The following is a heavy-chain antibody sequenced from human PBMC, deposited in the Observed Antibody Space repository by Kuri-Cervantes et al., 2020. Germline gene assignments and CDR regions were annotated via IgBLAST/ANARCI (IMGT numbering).Heavy chain of an antibody. CDR2: IYYSGST. Sequence: GSLRLSCTVSGGSISSYYWSWIRQPPGKGLEWIGYIYYSGSTNYNPSLKGRVTISVDTSKNQFSLKLSSVTAADTAVYYCARGGFRHIDYWGQGTLVTVSS. J-gene: IGHJ4*02. CDR1: GGSISSYY. D-gene: IGHD3-10*01. V-gene: IGHV4-59*01. CDR3: ARGGFRHIDY.